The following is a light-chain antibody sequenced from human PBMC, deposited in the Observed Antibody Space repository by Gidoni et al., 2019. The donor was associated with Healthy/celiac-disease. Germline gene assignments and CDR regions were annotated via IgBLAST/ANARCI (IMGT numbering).Light chain of an antibody. Sequence: QLVLTQSPSASATLGASVKLTFTLSSRNSSYAIAWHQQQPEKGPLYLMKLNSDGSHNKGDGIPDRFSGSSSGAERYLTISSLQSEDEADYYCQTWGTGTVVFGGGTKLTVL. V-gene: IGLV4-69*01. CDR3: QTWGTGTVV. CDR1: SRNSSYA. J-gene: IGLJ2*01. CDR2: LNSDGSH.